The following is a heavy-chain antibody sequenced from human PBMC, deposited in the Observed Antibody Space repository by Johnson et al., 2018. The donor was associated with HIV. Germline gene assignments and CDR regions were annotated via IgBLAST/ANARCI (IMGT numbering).Heavy chain of an antibody. CDR2: IKQDGSET. Sequence: VQLVESGGGLVQPGGSLRLSCAGSGFTFSDYWMKWVRQAPGKGLEWVAKIKQDGSETYYVDSVKGRFTISRDNAKNVLFLQMNSLRAEDTAVYYCGFDSWGQGTMVTVSS. CDR1: GFTFSDYW. J-gene: IGHJ3*02. V-gene: IGHV3-7*05. CDR3: GFDS.